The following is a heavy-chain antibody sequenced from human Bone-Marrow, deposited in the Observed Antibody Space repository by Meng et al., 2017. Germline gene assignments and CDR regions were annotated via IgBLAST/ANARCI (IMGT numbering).Heavy chain of an antibody. J-gene: IGHJ4*02. Sequence: ASVKVSCKASGYTFTSYYMHWVRQATGQGLEWMGWMNPNSGNTGYAQKFQGRVTITRNTSISTAYMELSSLRSEDTAVYYCARGRRNYYGSGEQPDYWGQGTLVTVSS. V-gene: IGHV1-8*03. CDR1: GYTFTSYY. CDR3: ARGRRNYYGSGEQPDY. CDR2: MNPNSGNT. D-gene: IGHD3-10*01.